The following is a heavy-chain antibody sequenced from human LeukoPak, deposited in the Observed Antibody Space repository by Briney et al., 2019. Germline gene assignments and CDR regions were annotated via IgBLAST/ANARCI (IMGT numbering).Heavy chain of an antibody. Sequence: GGSLRLSCAASDSTFSSHGMNWVRQAPGKGLEWVSSISYSSTHIKYADSVKGRFTISRDNAKNSLYLQMNSLRAEDTAVYFCARDLFGVVPGAMGYFDNWGQGTLVTVSS. CDR3: ARDLFGVVPGAMGYFDN. CDR2: ISYSSTHI. D-gene: IGHD2-2*01. V-gene: IGHV3-21*01. CDR1: DSTFSSHG. J-gene: IGHJ4*02.